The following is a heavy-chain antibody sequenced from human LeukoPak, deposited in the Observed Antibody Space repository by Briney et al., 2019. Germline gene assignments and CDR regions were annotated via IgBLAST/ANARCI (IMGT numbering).Heavy chain of an antibody. CDR2: INPDSGDT. CDR3: ASSAYDSSGYYSDYYYYYYMDV. V-gene: IGHV1-2*02. CDR1: GYSFTGNY. J-gene: IGHJ6*03. Sequence: ASVKVSCKASGYSFTGNYMHWVRQAPGQGLEWMGWINPDSGDTNFAQKFQGRVTMTRDTSISTAYMELSRLRSDDTAVYYCASSAYDSSGYYSDYYYYYYMDVWGKGTTVTVSS. D-gene: IGHD3-22*01.